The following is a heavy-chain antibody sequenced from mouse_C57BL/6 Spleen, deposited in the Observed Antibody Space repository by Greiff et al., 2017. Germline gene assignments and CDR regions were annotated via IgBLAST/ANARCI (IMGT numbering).Heavy chain of an antibody. CDR1: GYTFTSYW. CDR3: ARCYYGSSYLRWYFDV. D-gene: IGHD1-1*01. CDR2: IYPGSGST. V-gene: IGHV1-55*01. J-gene: IGHJ1*03. Sequence: QVQLQQSGAELVKPGASVKMSCKASGYTFTSYWITWVKQRPGQGLEWIGDIYPGSGSTNYNEKFKSKATLTVDTSSSTAYMQLSSLTSEDSAVYYCARCYYGSSYLRWYFDVWGTGTTVTVSS.